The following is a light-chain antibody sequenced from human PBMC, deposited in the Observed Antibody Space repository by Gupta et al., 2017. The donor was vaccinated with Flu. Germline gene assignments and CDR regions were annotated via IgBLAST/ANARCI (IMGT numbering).Light chain of an antibody. J-gene: IGLJ2*01. Sequence: NFMLTQPHSVSESPGKTVTLSCTRSSGSIASNYVQWYQQRPGTSPTTVIYEDNQRPSGVPDWFSGSIDSSSNSASLTISGRKTEDEADYYCQSYEVFGGGTKLTVL. V-gene: IGLV6-57*01. CDR2: EDN. CDR1: SGSIASNY. CDR3: QSYEV.